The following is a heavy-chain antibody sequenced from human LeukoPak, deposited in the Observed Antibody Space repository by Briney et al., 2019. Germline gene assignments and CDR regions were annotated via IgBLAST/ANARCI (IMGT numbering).Heavy chain of an antibody. D-gene: IGHD3-22*01. CDR3: ASYNYYDSSGQIDY. J-gene: IGHJ4*02. V-gene: IGHV3-7*01. CDR1: GFTFSSYW. Sequence: GGSLRLSCAASGFTFSSYWMSWVRQAPGKGLEWVANIKQDGSEKYYVDSVKGRFTISRDNAKNSLYLQMNGLRAEDTAVYYCASYNYYDSSGQIDYWGQGTLVTVSS. CDR2: IKQDGSEK.